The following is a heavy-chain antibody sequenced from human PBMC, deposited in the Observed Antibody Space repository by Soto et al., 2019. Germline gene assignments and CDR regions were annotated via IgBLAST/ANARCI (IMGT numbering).Heavy chain of an antibody. CDR3: ARLLSDYYDSSGYLLVGAFDI. J-gene: IGHJ3*02. D-gene: IGHD3-22*01. CDR2: IYHSGST. CDR1: GGSISSGGYS. V-gene: IGHV4-30-2*01. Sequence: SETLSLTCAVSGGSISSGGYSWSLIRQPPGKGLEWIGYIYHSGSTYYNPSLKSRVTISVDRSKNQFSLKLSSVTAADTAVYYCARLLSDYYDSSGYLLVGAFDIWGQGTMVTVSS.